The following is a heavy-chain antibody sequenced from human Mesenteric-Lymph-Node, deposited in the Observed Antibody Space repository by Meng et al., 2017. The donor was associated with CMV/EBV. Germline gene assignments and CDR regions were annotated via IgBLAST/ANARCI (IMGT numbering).Heavy chain of an antibody. V-gene: IGHV3-66*03. J-gene: IGHJ4*02. CDR2: IYSCGST. D-gene: IGHD2-2*01. CDR3: TKADYQLLPGFFDN. CDR1: GFTVSSNY. Sequence: GGSLRLSCAASGFTVSSNYMSWVRQAPGKGLEWVSVIYSCGSTYYADSVKGRFTISRDNSKNTLYLQMNSLRAEDTAVYYCTKADYQLLPGFFDNWGQGTLVTVSS.